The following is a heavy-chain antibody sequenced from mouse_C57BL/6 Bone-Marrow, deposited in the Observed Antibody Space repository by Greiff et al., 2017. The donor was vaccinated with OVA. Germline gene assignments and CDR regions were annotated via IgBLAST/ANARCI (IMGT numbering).Heavy chain of an antibody. J-gene: IGHJ1*03. CDR2: IWTGGGT. D-gene: IGHD2-2*01. Sequence: VKLVESGPGLVAPSQSLSITCTVSGFSLTSYAISWVRQPPGKGLEWLGVIWTGGGTNYNSALKSRLSISKDNSKSQVFLKMNSLQTDDTARYYCASLWLRQGYWYFDVWGTGTTVTVSS. V-gene: IGHV2-9-1*01. CDR3: ASLWLRQGYWYFDV. CDR1: GFSLTSYA.